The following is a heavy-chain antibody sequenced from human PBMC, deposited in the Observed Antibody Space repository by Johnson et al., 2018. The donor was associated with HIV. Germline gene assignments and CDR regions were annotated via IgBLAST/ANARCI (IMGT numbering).Heavy chain of an antibody. CDR3: AGDPGVVEAPSSRVDAFDI. J-gene: IGHJ3*02. CDR2: IKQDGSEK. D-gene: IGHD2-15*01. V-gene: IGHV3-7*04. CDR1: GFTFSSYW. Sequence: VQLVESGGGLVQPGGSLRLSCAASGFTFSSYWMSWVRQAPGKGLEWVANIKQDGSEKYYVDSVKGRFTISRDNAKNSLYLQMNSLRAEDTAVYYRAGDPGVVEAPSSRVDAFDIWGQGTMVTVSS.